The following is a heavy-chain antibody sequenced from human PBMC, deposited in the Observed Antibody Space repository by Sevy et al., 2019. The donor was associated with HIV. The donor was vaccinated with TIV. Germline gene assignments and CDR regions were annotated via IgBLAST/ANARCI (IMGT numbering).Heavy chain of an antibody. CDR1: SGSISSYY. CDR3: TRAPPVRSGDDSLNWFDP. D-gene: IGHD5-12*01. V-gene: IGHV4-59*01. Sequence: SETLSLTCTVSSGSISSYYWSWIRQPPGKGLEYIGYIHSSGTTNYNPSLKSRVTISVDTSKNQFALNLASVTAADTALYFCTRAPPVRSGDDSLNWFDPWGQGTLVTVSS. J-gene: IGHJ5*02. CDR2: IHSSGTT.